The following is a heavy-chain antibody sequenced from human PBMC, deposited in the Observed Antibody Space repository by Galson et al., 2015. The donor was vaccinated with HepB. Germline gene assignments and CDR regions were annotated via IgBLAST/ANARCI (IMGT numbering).Heavy chain of an antibody. V-gene: IGHV4-59*11. J-gene: IGHJ6*02. CDR1: GDSISRHY. CDR3: AIHRLFCTTTPCTLGMDV. D-gene: IGHD2-8*01. CDR2: FYNSGST. Sequence: ETLSLTCTVSGDSISRHYWNWVRQAPGKGLEWVGYFYNSGSTNYNPSLKSRVTISVDTCKNQFSLKLNSVTAADTAVYYCAIHRLFCTTTPCTLGMDVWGQGTTVTVSS.